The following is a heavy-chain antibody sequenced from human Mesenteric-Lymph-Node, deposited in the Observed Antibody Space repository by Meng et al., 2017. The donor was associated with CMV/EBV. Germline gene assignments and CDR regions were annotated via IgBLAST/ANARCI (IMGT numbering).Heavy chain of an antibody. CDR3: ARDITMVRGGITMVRGWFDP. D-gene: IGHD3-10*01. CDR1: FTSYG. Sequence: FTSYGISWVRQAPGQGLEWMGGIIPIFGTANYAQKFQGRVTITTDESTSTAYMELSSLRSEDTAVYYCARDITMVRGGITMVRGWFDPWGQGTLVTVSS. CDR2: IIPIFGTA. V-gene: IGHV1-69*05. J-gene: IGHJ5*02.